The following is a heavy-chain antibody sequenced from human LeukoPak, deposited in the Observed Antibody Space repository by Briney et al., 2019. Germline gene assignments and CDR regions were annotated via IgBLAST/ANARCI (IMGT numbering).Heavy chain of an antibody. D-gene: IGHD4-17*01. J-gene: IGHJ4*02. CDR3: ARDLGTTNYFFDY. Sequence: GGSLRLSCAASGFTFSSYAMSWVRQAPGKGLEWVAVIWYDGSNKYYADSVKGRFTISRDNSKNTLYLQMNSLRAEDTAVYYCARDLGTTNYFFDYWGQGTLVTVSS. V-gene: IGHV3-33*08. CDR1: GFTFSSYA. CDR2: IWYDGSNK.